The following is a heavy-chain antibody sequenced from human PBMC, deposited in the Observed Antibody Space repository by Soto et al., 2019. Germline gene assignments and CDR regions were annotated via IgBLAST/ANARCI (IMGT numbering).Heavy chain of an antibody. Sequence: PGGSLRLSCAASGFTFISYGMHWVRQAPCKGLEWVAVIWYDGSNKYYADSVKGRFTISRDNSKNTLYLQMNSLRAEDTAVYYCASGLLSGYHTLDYYYGMDVWGQETTVTVSS. CDR1: GFTFISYG. CDR3: ASGLLSGYHTLDYYYGMDV. D-gene: IGHD3-22*01. J-gene: IGHJ6*02. V-gene: IGHV3-33*01. CDR2: IWYDGSNK.